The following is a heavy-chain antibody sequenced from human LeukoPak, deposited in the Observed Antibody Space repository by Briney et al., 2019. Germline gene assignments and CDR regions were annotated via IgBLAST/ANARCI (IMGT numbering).Heavy chain of an antibody. D-gene: IGHD3-22*01. V-gene: IGHV4-38-2*01. CDR2: IYHSGST. CDR1: GYSISSGYY. Sequence: PSETLSLTCAVSGYSISSGYYWGWIRQPPGKGLEWIGSIYHSGSTYYNPSPKSRVTISVDTSKNQFSLKLSSVTAADTAVYYCAGDSSGYVDYWGQGTLVTVSS. CDR3: AGDSSGYVDY. J-gene: IGHJ4*02.